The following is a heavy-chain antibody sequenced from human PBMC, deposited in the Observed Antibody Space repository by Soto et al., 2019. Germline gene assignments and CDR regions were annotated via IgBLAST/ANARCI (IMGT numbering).Heavy chain of an antibody. D-gene: IGHD2-15*01. V-gene: IGHV3-7*01. CDR3: AREDIVVVGDAFDI. J-gene: IGHJ3*02. CDR1: GFTFSSYW. CDR2: IKQDGSEK. Sequence: EVQLVESGGGLVQPGGSLRLSCAASGFTFSSYWMSWVRQAPGKGLEWVANIKQDGSEKYYVDSVKGRFTISRDNAKISLYLQMNSLRAEDTAVYYCAREDIVVVGDAFDIWGQGTMVTVSS.